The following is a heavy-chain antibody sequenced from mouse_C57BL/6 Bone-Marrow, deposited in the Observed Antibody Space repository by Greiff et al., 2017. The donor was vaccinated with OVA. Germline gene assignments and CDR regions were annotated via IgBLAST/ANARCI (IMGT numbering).Heavy chain of an antibody. J-gene: IGHJ3*01. V-gene: IGHV1-62-2*01. CDR1: GYTFTEYT. CDR2: FYPGSGSI. CDR3: ARHEDPSCDGYPAWFAY. Sequence: VQLQQSGAELVKPGASVKLSCKASGYTFTEYTIHWVKQRPGQGLEWIGWFYPGSGSIKYNEKFKDKATLTADKSSSAAYMELSRLTSVDSAVYFCARHEDPSCDGYPAWFAYWGQGTLVTVSA. D-gene: IGHD2-3*01.